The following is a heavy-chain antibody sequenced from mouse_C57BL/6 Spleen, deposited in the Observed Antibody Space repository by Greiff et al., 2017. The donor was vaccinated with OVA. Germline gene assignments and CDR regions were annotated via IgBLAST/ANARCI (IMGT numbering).Heavy chain of an antibody. J-gene: IGHJ2*01. D-gene: IGHD4-1*01. CDR3: ARTGTVYYFDY. V-gene: IGHV1-53*01. CDR1: GYTFTSYW. CDR2: INPSNGGT. Sequence: QVQLQQPGAELVKPGASAKLSCKASGYTFTSYWMHWVKQRPGQGLEWIGNINPSNGGTNSNEKCKSKAPLTVDKSSCTAYMQLSSLPSEDSAVYYCARTGTVYYFDYWGQGTTLTVSS.